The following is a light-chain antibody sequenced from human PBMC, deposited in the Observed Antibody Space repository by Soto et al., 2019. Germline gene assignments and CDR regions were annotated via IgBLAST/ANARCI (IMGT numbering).Light chain of an antibody. Sequence: EIVLTQSPGTLSLSPGERATLSCRASQSFSSSYLAWYQQKPGQAPRLLIYRASSRDTGIPDRFTGSESGTDFTLTISRLEPEDFAVYYCQQYGTSLFTFGQGTKLQI. CDR2: RAS. J-gene: IGKJ2*01. CDR3: QQYGTSLFT. CDR1: QSFSSSY. V-gene: IGKV3-20*01.